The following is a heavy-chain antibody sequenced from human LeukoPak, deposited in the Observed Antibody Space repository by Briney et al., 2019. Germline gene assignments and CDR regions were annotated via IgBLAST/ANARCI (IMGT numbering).Heavy chain of an antibody. D-gene: IGHD5-18*01. V-gene: IGHV3-30*18. J-gene: IGHJ6*02. CDR3: AKDRDSYGYDYYGMDV. CDR1: GFTFSSYG. Sequence: GGSLRLSCAASGFTFSSYGMHWVRQAPGKGLEWVAVISYDGSNKYYADSVKGRFTISRDNSKNTLYLQINSLRAEDTAVYYCAKDRDSYGYDYYGMDVWGQGTTVTVSS. CDR2: ISYDGSNK.